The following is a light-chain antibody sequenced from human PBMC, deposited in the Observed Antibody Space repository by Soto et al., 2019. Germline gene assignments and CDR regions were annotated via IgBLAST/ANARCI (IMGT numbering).Light chain of an antibody. CDR3: QQAKGFPLT. V-gene: IGKV1-12*01. J-gene: IGKJ4*01. CDR1: QGVDTY. CDR2: AAS. Sequence: DIQMTQSPSSLSASVGDRVTITCRASQGVDTYLAWYQLKPGKAPKLLIYAASNLQDEVPSRFSGSGSGTDFTLTISSLQPEDFATYYCQQAKGFPLTFGGGTKVESK.